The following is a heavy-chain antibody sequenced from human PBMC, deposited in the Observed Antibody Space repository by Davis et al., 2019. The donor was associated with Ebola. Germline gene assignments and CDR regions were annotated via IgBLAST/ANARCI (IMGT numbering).Heavy chain of an antibody. CDR2: INTNTGNP. D-gene: IGHD6-25*01. J-gene: IGHJ6*04. V-gene: IGHV7-4-1*02. CDR3: ARAAAIKFHYGMDV. Sequence: AASVKVSCKASGYTFTNYAVNWVRQAPGQGLEWMGWINTNTGNPTYARGFTGRFVFSLDTSVVTAYLQITSLKAEDTAVYYCARAAAIKFHYGMDVWGKGTTVTVSS. CDR1: GYTFTNYA.